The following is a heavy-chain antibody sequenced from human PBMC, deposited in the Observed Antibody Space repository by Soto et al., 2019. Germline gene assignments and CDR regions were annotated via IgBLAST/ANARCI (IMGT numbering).Heavy chain of an antibody. CDR3: ARAGDIVVVVAASSWFDP. CDR1: GFTFSSYS. V-gene: IGHV3-21*01. J-gene: IGHJ5*02. CDR2: ISSSSSYI. D-gene: IGHD2-15*01. Sequence: GGSLRLSCAASGFTFSSYSMNWVRQAPGKGLEWVSSISSSSSYIYYADSVKGRFTISGDNAKNSLYLQMNSLRAEDTAVYYCARAGDIVVVVAASSWFDPWGQGTLVTVSS.